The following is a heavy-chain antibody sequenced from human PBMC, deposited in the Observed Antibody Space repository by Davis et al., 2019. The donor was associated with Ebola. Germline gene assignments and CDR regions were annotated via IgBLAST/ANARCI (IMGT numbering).Heavy chain of an antibody. Sequence: GESLKISCAASGFTFSSYWMSWVRQAPGKGLEWVANIKQDGSEKYYVDSVKGRFTISRDNAKNSLYLQMNSLRAEDTAVYYCARSYGSGSYHFDYWGQGTLVTVSS. J-gene: IGHJ4*02. CDR1: GFTFSSYW. CDR3: ARSYGSGSYHFDY. CDR2: IKQDGSEK. V-gene: IGHV3-7*01. D-gene: IGHD3-10*01.